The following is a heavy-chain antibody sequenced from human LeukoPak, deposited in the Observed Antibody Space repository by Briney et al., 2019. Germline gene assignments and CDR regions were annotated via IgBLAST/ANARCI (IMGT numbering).Heavy chain of an antibody. Sequence: GSLRLSCAASGFTFSSYWMSWVRQPPGKGLEWIGNIYYGENTYYNPSLKSRVTISIDTSKNQFYLKLSSLTAADTAVYYCARRDDSSGYHEIFDYWGRGTLVTVSS. V-gene: IGHV4-39*01. CDR2: IYYGENT. CDR3: ARRDDSSGYHEIFDY. D-gene: IGHD3-22*01. J-gene: IGHJ4*02. CDR1: GFTFSSYW.